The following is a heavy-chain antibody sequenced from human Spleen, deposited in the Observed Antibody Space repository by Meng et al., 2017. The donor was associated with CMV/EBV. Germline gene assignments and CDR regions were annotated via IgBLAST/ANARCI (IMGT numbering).Heavy chain of an antibody. J-gene: IGHJ4*02. V-gene: IGHV1-2*02. CDR3: ARDSMVRGGVSIY. D-gene: IGHD3-10*01. CDR2: INPNSGGT. CDR1: GYTFTGYY. Sequence: QVQMVQSGAEVKKPGASVKVSCKASGYTFTGYYMHWVRQAPGQGLEWMGWINPNSGGTNYAQKFQGRVTITADESTSTAYMELSSLRSEDTAVYYCARDSMVRGGVSIYWGQGTLVTVSS.